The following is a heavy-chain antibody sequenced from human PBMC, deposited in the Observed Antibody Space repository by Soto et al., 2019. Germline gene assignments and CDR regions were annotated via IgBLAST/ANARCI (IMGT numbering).Heavy chain of an antibody. D-gene: IGHD6-13*01. CDR3: SKDRDSRIAAAGTPDYYFDY. J-gene: IGHJ4*02. V-gene: IGHV3-23*01. Sequence: EVQLLESGGGLVQPGGSLRLSCAASGFTFSSYAMSWVRQAPGKGLEWVSAISGSGGSTYYADSVKGRFTISIDNSKNTLYLQMNSLRAEDTAVYYCSKDRDSRIAAAGTPDYYFDYWGQGTLVTVSA. CDR1: GFTFSSYA. CDR2: ISGSGGST.